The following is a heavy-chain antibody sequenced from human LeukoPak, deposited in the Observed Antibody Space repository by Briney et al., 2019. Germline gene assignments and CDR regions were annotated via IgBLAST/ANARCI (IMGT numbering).Heavy chain of an antibody. V-gene: IGHV1-2*02. Sequence: ASVTVSCKASGYTFTGYYMHWVRQAPGQGLEWMGWINSNSGGTNYAQKFQGRVTMTRDTSISTAYMELSRLRSDDTAVYYCARAGIFGVDPVEYWGQGTLVTVSS. CDR1: GYTFTGYY. J-gene: IGHJ4*02. CDR2: INSNSGGT. CDR3: ARAGIFGVDPVEY. D-gene: IGHD3-3*01.